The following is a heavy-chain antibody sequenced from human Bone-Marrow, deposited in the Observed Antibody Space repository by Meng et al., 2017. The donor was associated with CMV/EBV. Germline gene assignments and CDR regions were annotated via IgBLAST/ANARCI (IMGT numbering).Heavy chain of an antibody. J-gene: IGHJ6*02. CDR2: IIPILGIA. V-gene: IGHV1-69*10. CDR1: GGTFSSYA. CDR3: ARGRYCSSTSCYYYYGMDV. Sequence: SVKVSCKASGGTFSSYAISWVRQAPGQGLEWMGGIIPILGIANYAQKFQGRVTITADKSTSTAYMELSSLRSEDTAVYYCARGRYCSSTSCYYYYGMDVWGQGTTVTVSS. D-gene: IGHD2-2*01.